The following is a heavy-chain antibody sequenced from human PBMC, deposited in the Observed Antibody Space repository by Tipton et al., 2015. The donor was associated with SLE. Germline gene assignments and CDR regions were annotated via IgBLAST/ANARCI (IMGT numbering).Heavy chain of an antibody. CDR2: IYHSGNT. D-gene: IGHD6-13*01. CDR1: GGSVSSGNYY. Sequence: TLSLTCTVSGGSVSSGNYYWSWIRQPPGKGLEWIGSIYHSGNTYYNPSLKSRVTMSVDTSKNQFSLKLSSVTAADTAVYYCARDRVEYSSSDYWGQGTLVTVSS. V-gene: IGHV4-39*07. CDR3: ARDRVEYSSSDY. J-gene: IGHJ4*02.